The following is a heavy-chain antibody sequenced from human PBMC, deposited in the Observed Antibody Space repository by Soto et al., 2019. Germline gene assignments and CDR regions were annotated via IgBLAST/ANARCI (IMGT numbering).Heavy chain of an antibody. J-gene: IGHJ4*02. CDR1: GFTFDDYA. D-gene: IGHD2-21*02. Sequence: GGSLRLSCAASGFTFDDYAMHWVRQAPGKGLEWVSGISWNSGSIGYADSVKGRFTISRDNAKNSLYLQMNSLRAEDTALYYCAKSDCGGDCLVGFDYWGQGTLVTVSS. CDR2: ISWNSGSI. V-gene: IGHV3-9*01. CDR3: AKSDCGGDCLVGFDY.